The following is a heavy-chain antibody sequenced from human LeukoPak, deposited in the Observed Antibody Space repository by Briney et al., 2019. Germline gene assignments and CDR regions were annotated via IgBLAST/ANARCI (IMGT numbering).Heavy chain of an antibody. CDR1: GYSISSGYY. D-gene: IGHD4-23*01. V-gene: IGHV4-38-2*02. J-gene: IGHJ3*02. CDR3: ARVRAQTQDAFDI. Sequence: SETLSLTCTVSGYSISSGYYWGWIRQPPGKGLEWIGSIYHSGSTYYNPSLKSRVTISVDTSKNQFSLKLSSVTAADTAVYYCARVRAQTQDAFDIWGQGTMVTVSS. CDR2: IYHSGST.